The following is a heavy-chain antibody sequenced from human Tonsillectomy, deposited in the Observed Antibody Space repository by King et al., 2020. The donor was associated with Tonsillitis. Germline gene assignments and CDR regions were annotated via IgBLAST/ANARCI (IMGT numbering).Heavy chain of an antibody. J-gene: IGHJ6*03. CDR2: IDWDDDK. D-gene: IGHD4-17*01. Sequence: VTLKESGPALVKPTQTLTLTCTFSGFSLSTSGMCVSWIRQPPGKALEWLARIDWDDDKYYSTSLKTRLTISKDASKNQVVLTMTNMDPVDTATYYCARMMMDYGDYGHYYYYMDVWGKGTTVTVSS. CDR1: GFSLSTSGMC. CDR3: ARMMMDYGDYGHYYYYMDV. V-gene: IGHV2-70*11.